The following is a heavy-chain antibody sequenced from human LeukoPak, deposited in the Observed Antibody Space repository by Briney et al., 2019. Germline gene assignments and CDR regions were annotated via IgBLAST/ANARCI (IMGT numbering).Heavy chain of an antibody. V-gene: IGHV3-11*01. J-gene: IGHJ6*02. CDR3: ARDIVPWIHVNGMDV. Sequence: GGSLRLSCAASGFTFSDYYMSWIRQAPGKGLEWVSYISSSGSTIYYADSVKGRFTISRDNAKNSLYLQMNSLRAEDTAVYYCARDIVPWIHVNGMDVWGQGTTVTVSS. CDR1: GFTFSDYY. D-gene: IGHD5-18*01. CDR2: ISSSGSTI.